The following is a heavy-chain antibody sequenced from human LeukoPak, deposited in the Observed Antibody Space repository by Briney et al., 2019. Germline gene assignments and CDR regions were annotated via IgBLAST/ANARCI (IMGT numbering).Heavy chain of an antibody. CDR2: IYPGDSDT. D-gene: IGHD2/OR15-2a*01. V-gene: IGHV5-51*01. CDR1: GYSFTSYW. Sequence: PGESLKISCKGSGYSFTSYWIGWVRQMPGKGLEWMGIIYPGDSDTRYSPSFQGQVTISADKSISTAYLQWSSLKASDTSMYYCARHLLGRTEAPPLDVFDIWGQGTMVTVSS. CDR3: ARHLLGRTEAPPLDVFDI. J-gene: IGHJ3*02.